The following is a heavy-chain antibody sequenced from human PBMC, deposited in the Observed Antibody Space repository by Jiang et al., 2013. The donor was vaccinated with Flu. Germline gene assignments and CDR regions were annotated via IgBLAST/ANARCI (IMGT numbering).Heavy chain of an antibody. V-gene: IGHV1-18*01. J-gene: IGHJ4*02. CDR3: AREGGLVGGFDY. D-gene: IGHD6-6*01. Sequence: QGRVTMTTDTSTSTAYMELRSLRSDDTAVYYCAREGGLVGGFDYWGQGTLVTVSS.